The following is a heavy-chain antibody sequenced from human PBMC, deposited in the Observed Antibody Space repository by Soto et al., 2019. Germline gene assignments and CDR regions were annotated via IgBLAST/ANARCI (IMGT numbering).Heavy chain of an antibody. Sequence: SVNVSCKASGGTFSSYASSWVRQAPGQGLEWMGRIIPILGIANYAQKFQGRVTITADKSTSTAYMELSSLRSEDTAVYYCASCLLQLVRDNYFDYWGQGLLLSVSS. CDR3: ASCLLQLVRDNYFDY. V-gene: IGHV1-69*04. CDR2: IIPILGIA. CDR1: GGTFSSYA. J-gene: IGHJ4*02. D-gene: IGHD6-13*01.